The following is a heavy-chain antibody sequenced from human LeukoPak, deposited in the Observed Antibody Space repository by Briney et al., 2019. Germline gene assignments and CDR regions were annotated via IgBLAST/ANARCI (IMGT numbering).Heavy chain of an antibody. CDR2: ISAYNGNT. V-gene: IGHV1-18*01. CDR3: ARDFGSTYYYGSGSYSWFDP. D-gene: IGHD3-10*01. CDR1: GYTFTSYG. J-gene: IGHJ5*02. Sequence: ASVKVSCKASGYTFTSYGITWVRQAPGQGLEWMGWISAYNGNTNYAQKLQGRVTMTTDTSTSTAYMELRSLRSDDTAVYYCARDFGSTYYYGSGSYSWFDPWGQGTLVTVSS.